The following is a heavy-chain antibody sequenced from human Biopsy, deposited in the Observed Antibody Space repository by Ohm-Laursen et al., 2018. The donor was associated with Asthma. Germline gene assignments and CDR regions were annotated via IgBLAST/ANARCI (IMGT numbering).Heavy chain of an antibody. D-gene: IGHD3-3*01. V-gene: IGHV3-30*03. CDR2: ISYDGSNK. J-gene: IGHJ4*02. CDR3: ASQSSGPDFWSGYYYFDY. CDR1: GFTFSSYV. Sequence: SLRLSCAASGFTFSSYVMSWVRQAPGKGLEWVAVISYDGSNKYYADSVKGRFTISRDNSKNTLYLQMNSLRAEDTAVYYCASQSSGPDFWSGYYYFDYWGQGTLVTVSS.